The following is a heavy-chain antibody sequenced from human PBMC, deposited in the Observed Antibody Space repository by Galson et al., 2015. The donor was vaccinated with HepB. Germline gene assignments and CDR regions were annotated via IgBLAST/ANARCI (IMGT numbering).Heavy chain of an antibody. D-gene: IGHD3-10*01. CDR2: ISYDGSNK. J-gene: IGHJ4*02. Sequence: SLRLSCAASGFTFSSYAMHWVRQAPGKGLEWVAVISYDGSNKYYADSVKGRFTISRDNSKNTLYLQMNSLRAEDTAVYYCASFGDSRGVIITPPDYWGQGTLVTVSS. V-gene: IGHV3-30-3*01. CDR1: GFTFSSYA. CDR3: ASFGDSRGVIITPPDY.